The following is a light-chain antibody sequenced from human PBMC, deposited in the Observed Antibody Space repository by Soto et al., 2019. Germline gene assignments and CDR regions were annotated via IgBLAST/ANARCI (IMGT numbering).Light chain of an antibody. CDR3: QQSYSTPPWT. CDR1: QDISSH. Sequence: GDSVTITCRASQDISSHLNWYLQKPGKAPKLLIYAASNLQSGVPSRFSGSGSGTDFTLTISSLQPEDFATYFCQQSYSTPPWTFGQGTKVDIK. V-gene: IGKV1-39*01. J-gene: IGKJ1*01. CDR2: AAS.